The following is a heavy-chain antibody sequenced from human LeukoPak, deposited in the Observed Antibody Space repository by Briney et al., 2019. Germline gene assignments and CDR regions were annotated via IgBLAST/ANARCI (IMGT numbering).Heavy chain of an antibody. V-gene: IGHV3-21*01. CDR1: GFTFSSYS. CDR2: ISSSSSYI. D-gene: IGHD1-26*01. CDR3: ARDEWGDAFDI. J-gene: IGHJ3*02. Sequence: PGGSLRLSCAASGFTFSSYSMNWVRQAPGKGLDWVSSISSSSSYIHSADSVRGRFTISRDNAKNSLFLQMNSLRAEDTAVYYCARDEWGDAFDIWGQGTMVTVFS.